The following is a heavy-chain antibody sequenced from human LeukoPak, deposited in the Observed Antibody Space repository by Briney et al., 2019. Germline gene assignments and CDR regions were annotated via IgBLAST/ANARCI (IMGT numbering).Heavy chain of an antibody. CDR1: GFTFSDYY. CDR3: ARDRVLLWFGEID. D-gene: IGHD3-10*01. J-gene: IGHJ4*02. V-gene: IGHV3-7*01. Sequence: GGSLRLSCAASGFTFSDYYMSWIRQAPGKGLEWVANIKQDGSEKYYVDSVKGRFTISRDNAKNSLYLQMNSLRAEDTAVYYCARDRVLLWFGEIDWGQGTLVTVSS. CDR2: IKQDGSEK.